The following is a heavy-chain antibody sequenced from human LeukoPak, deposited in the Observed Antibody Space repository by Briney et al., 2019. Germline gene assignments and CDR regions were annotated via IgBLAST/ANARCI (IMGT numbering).Heavy chain of an antibody. V-gene: IGHV4-34*01. Sequence: SETLSLTCAVYGGSFSGCYWSWIRQPPGKGLEWIGEINHSGSTNYNPSLKSRVTISVDTSKNQFSLKLSSVTAADTAVYYCARARVVVPAAIGYWFDPWGQGTLVTVSS. CDR2: INHSGST. D-gene: IGHD2-2*01. CDR1: GGSFSGCY. J-gene: IGHJ5*02. CDR3: ARARVVVPAAIGYWFDP.